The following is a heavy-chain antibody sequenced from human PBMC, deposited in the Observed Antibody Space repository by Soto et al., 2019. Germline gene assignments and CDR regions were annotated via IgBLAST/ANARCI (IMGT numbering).Heavy chain of an antibody. CDR2: IDPSDSYT. CDR3: ARHFTVNYYDSSGYIYYYYYGMDV. Sequence: GESLKISCKGSGYSFTSYWISWARQMPGKGLEWMGRIDPSDSYTNYSPSFQGHVTISADKSISTAYLQWSSLKASDTAMYYCARHFTVNYYDSSGYIYYYYYGMDVWGQGTTVTVSS. J-gene: IGHJ6*02. D-gene: IGHD3-22*01. V-gene: IGHV5-10-1*01. CDR1: GYSFTSYW.